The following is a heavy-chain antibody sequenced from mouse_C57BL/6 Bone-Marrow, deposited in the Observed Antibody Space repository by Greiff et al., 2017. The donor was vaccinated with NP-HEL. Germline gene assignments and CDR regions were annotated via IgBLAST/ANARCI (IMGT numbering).Heavy chain of an antibody. V-gene: IGHV2-6*03. CDR2: IWSDGST. CDR3: ARWGPFTPFFDY. Sequence: QVQLKESGPGLVAPSQSLSITCTVSGFSLTRYGVPWFRQPPGTGLYWLFVIWSDGSTTYNSALKSRLSISKDNSKSQVFLKMNSLQTDDTAMYYCARWGPFTPFFDYWGQGTTLTVSS. D-gene: IGHD1-1*01. CDR1: GFSLTRYG. J-gene: IGHJ2*01.